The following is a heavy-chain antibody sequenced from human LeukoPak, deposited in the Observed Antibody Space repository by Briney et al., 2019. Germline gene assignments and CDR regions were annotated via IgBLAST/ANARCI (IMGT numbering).Heavy chain of an antibody. CDR1: GFTFSSYW. J-gene: IGHJ4*02. CDR2: INSDGSST. V-gene: IGHV3-74*01. CDR3: ARVRYGDYVRYFDY. Sequence: GGSLRLSCAASGFTFSSYWMHWVRQAPGKGLVWVSRINSDGSSTSYADSVKGRFTISRDNAKNTLYLQMNSLRAEDTAVYYCARVRYGDYVRYFDYWGQGTLVIVSS. D-gene: IGHD4-17*01.